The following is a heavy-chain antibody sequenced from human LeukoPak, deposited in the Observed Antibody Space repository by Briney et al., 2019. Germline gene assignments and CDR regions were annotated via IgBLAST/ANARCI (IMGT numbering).Heavy chain of an antibody. CDR3: ARDRVTMVRGVTPSPYNWFDP. V-gene: IGHV1-18*04. D-gene: IGHD3-10*01. CDR1: GYTFTSYG. J-gene: IGHJ5*02. Sequence: GASVKVSCKASGYTFTSYGISWARQAPGQGLEWMGWISAYNGNTNYAQKLQGRGTMTTDTSTSTAYMELRSLRSDDTAVYYCARDRVTMVRGVTPSPYNWFDPWGQGTLVTVSS. CDR2: ISAYNGNT.